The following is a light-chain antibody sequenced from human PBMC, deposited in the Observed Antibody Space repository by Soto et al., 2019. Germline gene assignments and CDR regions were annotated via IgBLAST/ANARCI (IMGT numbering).Light chain of an antibody. J-gene: IGLJ2*01. CDR2: STS. V-gene: IGLV7-43*01. CDR1: TGAVTSGYY. Sequence: QAVVTQEPSLTVSPGGTVTLTCASSTGAVTSGYYPNWFQQKPGQAPRVLIYSTSNKHSWTPARFSGSLLGGKAALTLSGVQPEDEAEYHCLLYYGGAQLVFGGGTKVTVL. CDR3: LLYYGGAQLV.